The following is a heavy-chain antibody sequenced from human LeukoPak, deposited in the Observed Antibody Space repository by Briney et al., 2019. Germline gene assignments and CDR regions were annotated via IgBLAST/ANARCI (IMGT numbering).Heavy chain of an antibody. V-gene: IGHV3-23*01. CDR2: ISGSGGST. D-gene: IGHD3-3*01. Sequence: PGGSLRLSCAASGFTFSSYEMNWVRQAPGKGLEWVSAISGSGGSTYYADSVKGRSTISRDNSKSTLYLQMNGLRAEDTAVYYCAKGPRFLEWFGGNYFDYWGQGTLVTVSS. J-gene: IGHJ4*02. CDR1: GFTFSSYE. CDR3: AKGPRFLEWFGGNYFDY.